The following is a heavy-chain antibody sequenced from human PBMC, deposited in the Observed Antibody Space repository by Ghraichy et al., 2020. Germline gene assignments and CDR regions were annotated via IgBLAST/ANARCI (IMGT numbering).Heavy chain of an antibody. CDR3: ARDLIPAAGASWFDP. J-gene: IGHJ5*02. D-gene: IGHD6-13*01. Sequence: SETLSLTCTVSGGSISSYYWSWIRQPAGKGLEWIGRIYTSGSTNYNPSLKSRVTMSVDTSKNQFSLKLSSVTAADTAVYYCARDLIPAAGASWFDPWGQGTLVTVSS. CDR2: IYTSGST. CDR1: GGSISSYY. V-gene: IGHV4-4*07.